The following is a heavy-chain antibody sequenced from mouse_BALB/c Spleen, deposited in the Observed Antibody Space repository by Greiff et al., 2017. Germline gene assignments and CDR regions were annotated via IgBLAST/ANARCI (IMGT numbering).Heavy chain of an antibody. CDR2: ISYSGST. J-gene: IGHJ3*01. V-gene: IGHV3-2*02. CDR1: GYSITSDYA. CDR3: ARSVDDGYYVFAY. Sequence: EVKLQESGPGLVKPSQSLSLTCTVTGYSITSDYAWNWIRQFPGNKLEWMGYISYSGSTSYNPSLKSRISITRDTSKNQFFLQLNSVTTEDTATYYCARSVDDGYYVFAYWGQGTLVTVSA. D-gene: IGHD2-3*01.